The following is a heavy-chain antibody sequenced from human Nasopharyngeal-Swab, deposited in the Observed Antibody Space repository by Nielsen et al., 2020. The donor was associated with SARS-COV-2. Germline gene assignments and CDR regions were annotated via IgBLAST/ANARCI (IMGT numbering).Heavy chain of an antibody. D-gene: IGHD5-12*01. V-gene: IGHV4-39*01. J-gene: IGHJ4*02. CDR1: GGSISSSSYY. CDR3: ARLSGYSGYDERAFDY. CDR2: IYYSGST. Sequence: SETLSLTCTVSGGSISSSSYYWGWIRQPPGKGLKWIGSIYYSGSTYYNPSLKSRVTISVDTSKNQFSLKLSSVAAADTAVYYCARLSGYSGYDERAFDYWGQGTLVTVSS.